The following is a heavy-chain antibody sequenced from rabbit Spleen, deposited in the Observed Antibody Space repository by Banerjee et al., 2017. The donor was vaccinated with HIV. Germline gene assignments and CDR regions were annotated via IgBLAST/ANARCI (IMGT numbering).Heavy chain of an antibody. D-gene: IGHD3-1*01. V-gene: IGHV1S45*01. J-gene: IGHJ4*01. CDR2: INIVTGKS. CDR3: ARDKELDIWGYEFNL. Sequence: EQLEESGGGLVKPEGSLTLTCKASGVSFSDKDVMCWVRQAPGKGLEWIACINIVTGKSVYASWAKGRFTMSRTSSTTVTLQMSSLTAADTATYFCARDKELDIWGYEFNLWGPGTLVTVS. CDR1: GVSFSDKDV.